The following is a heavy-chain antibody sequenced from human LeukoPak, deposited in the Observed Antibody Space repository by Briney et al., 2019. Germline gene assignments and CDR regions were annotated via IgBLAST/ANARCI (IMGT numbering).Heavy chain of an antibody. D-gene: IGHD2-21*02. V-gene: IGHV4-59*01. CDR1: GGSISSYY. J-gene: IGHJ2*01. Sequence: PSETLSLTCIVSGGSISSYYWSWIRQPPGKGLEWIGYIYYSGSTSYSPSLKSRVTISVDTSKNQFSLKLSSVTAADTAVYHCARGTATDWYFGLWGRGTLVTVSS. CDR2: IYYSGST. CDR3: ARGTATDWYFGL.